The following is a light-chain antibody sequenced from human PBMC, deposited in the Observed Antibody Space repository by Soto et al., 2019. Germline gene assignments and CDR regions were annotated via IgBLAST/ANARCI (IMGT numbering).Light chain of an antibody. J-gene: IGKJ4*01. CDR1: QSVSSN. CDR2: GAS. Sequence: EIVMTQSPATLSVSPGERATLSCRASQSVSSNLAWYQQAPGQAPRLLIYGASTRATSIPARFSGSGSGTEFTLTISSLQSEDFAVYYCQQYHNWPPLTFGGGTKVEIK. CDR3: QQYHNWPPLT. V-gene: IGKV3-15*01.